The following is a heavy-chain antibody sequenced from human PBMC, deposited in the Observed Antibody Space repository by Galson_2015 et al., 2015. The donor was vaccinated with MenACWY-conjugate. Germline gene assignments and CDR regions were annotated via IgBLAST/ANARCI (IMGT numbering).Heavy chain of an antibody. Sequence: SLRLSCAASGFPLSGYWMAWVRQAPGKGLEWVANINRDGSGKYYADSVKGRFTISRDNAKNSLYLEMNSLRAEDTAVYYCARDQPPPYGLPWDPFHLSRQGTMVTVSS. CDR1: GFPLSGYW. J-gene: IGHJ3*01. V-gene: IGHV3-7*03. D-gene: IGHD4-17*01. CDR2: INRDGSGK. CDR3: ARDQPPPYGLPWDPFHL.